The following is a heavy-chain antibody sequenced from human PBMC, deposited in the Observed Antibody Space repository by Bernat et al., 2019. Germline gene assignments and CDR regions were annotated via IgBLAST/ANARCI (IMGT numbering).Heavy chain of an antibody. V-gene: IGHV3-30*03. Sequence: QVQLVESGGGVVQPGRSLRLSCAASGFTFSNYGMHWVRQAPGKGLEWVAVISYDGSNKYYADSVKGRFTISRDNSKNTLYLQMNSLRAEDTAVYYCAREPAAGYPFDYWGQGTLVTVSS. D-gene: IGHD6-13*01. J-gene: IGHJ4*02. CDR2: ISYDGSNK. CDR3: AREPAAGYPFDY. CDR1: GFTFSNYG.